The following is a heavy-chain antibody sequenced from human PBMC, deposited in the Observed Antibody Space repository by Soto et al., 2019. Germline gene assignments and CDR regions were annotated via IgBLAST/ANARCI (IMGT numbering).Heavy chain of an antibody. D-gene: IGHD3-22*01. Sequence: ASVKVSCKASGYTFTSSGISWVRQAPGQRIEWMGWISAYNGNTNYAQKLQGRVTMTTDTSTSTAYMELRSLRSDDTAVSYCASLYYDSSGPVDYWGQGTRVTVSS. CDR3: ASLYYDSSGPVDY. CDR1: GYTFTSSG. V-gene: IGHV1-18*01. CDR2: ISAYNGNT. J-gene: IGHJ4*02.